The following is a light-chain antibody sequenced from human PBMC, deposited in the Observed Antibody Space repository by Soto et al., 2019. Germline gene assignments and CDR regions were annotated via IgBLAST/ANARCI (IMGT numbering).Light chain of an antibody. J-gene: IGKJ1*01. CDR3: QQYNSYSKT. CDR2: AAS. Sequence: GDRVTITCRARQSIGYWLAWYQQKPGKAPNLLIYAASSLETGVPSRFSGSGSGTEFTLSISSLQPDDSASYYCQQYNSYSKTFGQVTKVDIK. V-gene: IGKV1-5*01. CDR1: QSIGYW.